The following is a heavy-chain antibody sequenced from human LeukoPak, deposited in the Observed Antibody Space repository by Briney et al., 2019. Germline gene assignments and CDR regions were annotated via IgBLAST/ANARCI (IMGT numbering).Heavy chain of an antibody. J-gene: IGHJ3*02. D-gene: IGHD3-16*02. Sequence: PGGSLRLTCAASGFKFETYNFNWVRQAPGKGLEWIGSIYYSGSTYYNPSLKSRVTISVDTSKNQFSLKLSSVTAADTAVYYCARGGYYDYVWGSYRYTHAFDIWGQGTMVTVSS. V-gene: IGHV4-38-2*01. CDR3: ARGGYYDYVWGSYRYTHAFDI. CDR2: IYYSGST. CDR1: GFKFETYN.